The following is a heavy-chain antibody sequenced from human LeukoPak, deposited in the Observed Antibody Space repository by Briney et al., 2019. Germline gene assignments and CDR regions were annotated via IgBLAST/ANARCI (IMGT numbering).Heavy chain of an antibody. Sequence: PGGSLRLSCAASGFTFSSYWMSWVRQAPGKGLEWVANIKQDGSEKYYVDSVKGRFTISRDNAKNSLYLQMNSLRAEDTAVYYCARDIYYHDSSGYYFPGGSDYWGQGTLVTVSS. D-gene: IGHD3-22*01. CDR1: GFTFSSYW. CDR2: IKQDGSEK. CDR3: ARDIYYHDSSGYYFPGGSDY. V-gene: IGHV3-7*01. J-gene: IGHJ4*02.